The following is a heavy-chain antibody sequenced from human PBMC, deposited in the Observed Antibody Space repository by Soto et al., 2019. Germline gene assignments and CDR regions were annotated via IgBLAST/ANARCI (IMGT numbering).Heavy chain of an antibody. V-gene: IGHV3-21*01. CDR2: ISSSSSYI. D-gene: IGHD3-16*02. Sequence: GGSLRLSCAASGFTFSSYSMNWVRQAPGKGLEWVSSISSSSSYIYYADSVKGRSTISRDNAKNSLYLQMNSLRAEDTAVYYCARDLPDYVWGSYHHYGMDVWGQGTTVTVSS. J-gene: IGHJ6*02. CDR3: ARDLPDYVWGSYHHYGMDV. CDR1: GFTFSSYS.